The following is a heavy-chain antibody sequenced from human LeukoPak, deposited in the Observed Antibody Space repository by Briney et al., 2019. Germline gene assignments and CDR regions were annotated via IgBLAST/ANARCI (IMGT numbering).Heavy chain of an antibody. CDR2: ISGSGDSI. CDR3: AKTRPLDSSSWSHGDY. J-gene: IGHJ4*02. V-gene: IGHV3-23*01. Sequence: PGGSLRLSCAASGFTFSSYAMSWVRQAPGKGLEWVSAISGSGDSIYYGDSVRGRFTISRDNSKNTLYLQMNSLRAEDTAVYYCAKTRPLDSSSWSHGDYWGQGTLVTVSS. D-gene: IGHD6-13*01. CDR1: GFTFSSYA.